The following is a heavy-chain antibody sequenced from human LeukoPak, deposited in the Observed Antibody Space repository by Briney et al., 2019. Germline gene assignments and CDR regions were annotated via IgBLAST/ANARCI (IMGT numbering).Heavy chain of an antibody. CDR2: LNPNSSNT. CDR1: GYTFTSYD. J-gene: IGHJ5*02. D-gene: IGHD4-17*01. V-gene: IGHV1-8*01. CDR3: RIYRLLGDNGDATPS. Sequence: ASVKVSCKASGYTFTSYDVHWVRQATGQGLEWMGWLNPNSSNTGYSQKFQGRVTMTRNTSITTAYMELSSLRSEDTAVYYCRIYRLLGDNGDATPSWGKGPLVTVP.